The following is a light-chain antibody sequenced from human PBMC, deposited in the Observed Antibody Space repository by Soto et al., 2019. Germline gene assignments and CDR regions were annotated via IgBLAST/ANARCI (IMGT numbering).Light chain of an antibody. CDR1: QSITNN. V-gene: IGKV1-39*01. J-gene: IGKJ2*01. Sequence: DIQMTQSPSSLSASVGDRVTITCRASQSITNNLNWYQQKPVKAPKLLIYAASSLENGVTSSFSGRGSGTDFTLTISSLQPEDFATYYCQQTYSAPYSFGQWTKLEIK. CDR3: QQTYSAPYS. CDR2: AAS.